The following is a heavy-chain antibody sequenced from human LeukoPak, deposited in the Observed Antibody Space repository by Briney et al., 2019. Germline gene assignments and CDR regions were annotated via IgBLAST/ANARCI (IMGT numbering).Heavy chain of an antibody. CDR2: ISAYNGNT. CDR1: GGTFSSYA. J-gene: IGHJ3*02. D-gene: IGHD2-21*01. CDR3: ARVADDLSDAFDI. Sequence: GASVKVSCKASGGTFSSYAISWVRQAPGQGLEWMGWISAYNGNTNYAQKLQGRVTMTTDTSTSTAYMELRSLRSDDTAVYYCARVADDLSDAFDIWGQGTMVTVSS. V-gene: IGHV1-18*01.